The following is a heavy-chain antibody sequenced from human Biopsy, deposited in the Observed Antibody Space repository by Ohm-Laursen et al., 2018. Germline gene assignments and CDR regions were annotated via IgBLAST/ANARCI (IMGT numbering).Heavy chain of an antibody. CDR3: ARDGKRWDYSTYFSWHFDL. J-gene: IGHJ2*01. Sequence: SLRLSCTASGFTFTSYAMHWVRQAPGKGLEWVAVISYDGSGEYYADSLQGRFIISRDNPKNTVDLQMNSLRAKDTAVYFCARDGKRWDYSTYFSWHFDLWDRGTLVTVSS. V-gene: IGHV3-30*03. CDR2: ISYDGSGE. CDR1: GFTFTSYA. D-gene: IGHD4-11*01.